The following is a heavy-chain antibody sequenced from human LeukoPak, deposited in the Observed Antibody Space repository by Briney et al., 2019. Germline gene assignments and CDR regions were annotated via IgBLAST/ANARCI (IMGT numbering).Heavy chain of an antibody. J-gene: IGHJ6*02. V-gene: IGHV3-74*01. CDR1: GFTFSNYG. CDR2: LNSDGSST. CDR3: ARGRYYGMDV. Sequence: GGSLRLSCGASGFTFSNYGMHWVRQAPGKGLVWVSRLNSDGSSTSYADSVKGRFTVSRDNAKNTLYLQMNSLRAEDMAVYYCARGRYYGMDVWGQGTTVTVSS.